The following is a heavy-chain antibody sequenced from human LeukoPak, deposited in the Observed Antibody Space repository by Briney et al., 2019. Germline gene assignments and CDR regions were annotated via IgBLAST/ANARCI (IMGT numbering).Heavy chain of an antibody. CDR1: GFTFSSYS. J-gene: IGHJ4*02. CDR3: AKSSFSLIDY. V-gene: IGHV3-48*01. CDR2: ISSSSSTI. D-gene: IGHD3-16*01. Sequence: GGSLRLSCAASGFTFSSYSMNWVRQAPGKGLEWVSYISSSSSTIYYADSVKGRFTISRDNAKNSLYLQMNSLRAEDTAVYYCAKSSFSLIDYWGQGTLVTVSS.